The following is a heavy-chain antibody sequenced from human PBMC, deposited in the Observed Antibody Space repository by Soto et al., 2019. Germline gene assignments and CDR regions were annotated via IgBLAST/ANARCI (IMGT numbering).Heavy chain of an antibody. CDR2: IYYSGST. CDR1: GGSISSGGYY. J-gene: IGHJ4*01. V-gene: IGHV4-31*03. Sequence: SETLSLTCTVSGGSISSGGYYWSWIRQHPGKGLEWIGYIYYSGSTYYNPSLKSRVTISVDTSKNQFSLKLSSVTAADTAVYYCARRGLGYCSSTSCYPFDYWGHGTLVTVSS. CDR3: ARRGLGYCSSTSCYPFDY. D-gene: IGHD2-2*01.